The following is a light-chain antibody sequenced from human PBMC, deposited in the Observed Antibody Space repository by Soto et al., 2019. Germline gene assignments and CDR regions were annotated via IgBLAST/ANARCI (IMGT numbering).Light chain of an antibody. V-gene: IGKV1-39*01. CDR1: QSISTY. Sequence: DIQMTQSPSSLSASVGDRVTITCRASQSISTYLNWYQQKPGKAPKLLIYAASSLHSRVPSRFSGSGSGTDFTLTVSSLQPEDFANYYGQQSYSRTFGQGTKVEIK. J-gene: IGKJ1*01. CDR3: QQSYSRT. CDR2: AAS.